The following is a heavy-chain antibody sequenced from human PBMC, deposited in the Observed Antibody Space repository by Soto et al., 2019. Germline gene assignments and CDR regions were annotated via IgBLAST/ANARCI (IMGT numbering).Heavy chain of an antibody. CDR3: ALNYYYDSEYYFDY. CDR2: IYYSVST. V-gene: IGHV4-31*03. J-gene: IGHJ4*02. D-gene: IGHD3-22*01. Sequence: LSLTCTVSGGSISSGGYYWSWIRQHPGKGLEWIGYIYYSVSTYYNPSLKSRVTISVDTSKNQFSLKLSSVTAADTAVYYCALNYYYDSEYYFDYWGQGTLVTVSS. CDR1: GGSISSGGYY.